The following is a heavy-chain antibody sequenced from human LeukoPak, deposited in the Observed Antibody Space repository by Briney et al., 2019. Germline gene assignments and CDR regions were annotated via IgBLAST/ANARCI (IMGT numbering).Heavy chain of an antibody. D-gene: IGHD2-2*01. Sequence: ASVKVSCKASGYTFTGYCMHWVLQAPGQGLEWMGRINPNSGGTNYAQKFQGRVTMTRDTSISTAYMELSRLRSDDTAVYYCARADCSSTSCLNAFDIWGQGTMVTVSS. CDR2: INPNSGGT. CDR3: ARADCSSTSCLNAFDI. V-gene: IGHV1-2*06. CDR1: GYTFTGYC. J-gene: IGHJ3*02.